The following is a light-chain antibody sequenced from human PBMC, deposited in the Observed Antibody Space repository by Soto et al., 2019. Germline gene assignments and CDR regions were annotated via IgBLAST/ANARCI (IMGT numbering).Light chain of an antibody. V-gene: IGLV2-23*01. CDR1: SSDVGNYNL. CDR3: CSYASSSTYV. J-gene: IGLJ1*01. CDR2: EGS. Sequence: QAVLAQPASLSGSPGKSITISCTGTSSDVGNYNLVSWYQHDPGKAPKLLIYEGSKRPSGVSDRFSGSKSGNTASLTISGLQAEDEADYYCCSYASSSTYVFGTGTKVTVL.